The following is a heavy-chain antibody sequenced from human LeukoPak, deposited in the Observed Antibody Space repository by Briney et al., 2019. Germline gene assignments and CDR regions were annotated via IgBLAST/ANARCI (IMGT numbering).Heavy chain of an antibody. CDR1: GFTFSSYS. CDR3: ATLYRSSTSCPDY. J-gene: IGHJ4*02. Sequence: GGSLRLSCAASGFTFSSYSMNWVRQAPGKGLEWVSSISSSSSYIYYADSVKGRFTISRDNAKNSLYLQMNSLRAEATAVYYCATLYRSSTSCPDYWGQGTLVTVSS. V-gene: IGHV3-21*01. D-gene: IGHD2-2*01. CDR2: ISSSSSYI.